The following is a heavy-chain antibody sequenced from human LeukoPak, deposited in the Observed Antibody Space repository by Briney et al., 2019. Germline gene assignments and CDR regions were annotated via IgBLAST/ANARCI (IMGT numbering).Heavy chain of an antibody. CDR2: ISYDGSNK. CDR1: GGTFSSYA. D-gene: IGHD2-21*01. V-gene: IGHV3-30-3*01. CDR3: ARATDWDY. J-gene: IGHJ4*02. Sequence: SCKASGGTFSSYAMHWVRQAPGKGLEWVAVISYDGSNKYYADSVKGRFTISRDNSKNTLYLQMNSLRAEDTAVYYCARATDWDYWGQGTLVTVSS.